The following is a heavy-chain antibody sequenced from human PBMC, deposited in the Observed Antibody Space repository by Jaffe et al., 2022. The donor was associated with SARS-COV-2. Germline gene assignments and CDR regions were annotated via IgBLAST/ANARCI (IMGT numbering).Heavy chain of an antibody. D-gene: IGHD3-16*01. J-gene: IGHJ5*02. V-gene: IGHV3-49*04. Sequence: EVQLVESGGGLVQPGRSLRLSCTASGFTFGDYAMSWVRQAPGKGLEWVGFIRSKAYGGTTEYAASVKGRFTISRDDSKSIAYLQMNSLKTEDTAVYYCTRAQPFLGAAPEHNWFDPWGQGTLVTVSS. CDR1: GFTFGDYA. CDR3: TRAQPFLGAAPEHNWFDP. CDR2: IRSKAYGGTT.